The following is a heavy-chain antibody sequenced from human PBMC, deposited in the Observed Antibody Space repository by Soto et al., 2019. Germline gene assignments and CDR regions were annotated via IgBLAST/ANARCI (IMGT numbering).Heavy chain of an antibody. Sequence: GGSLRLSCAASGFSFSNAWINWVRQVPGKGLEWVGRIKSKTDGGTTDFAAPVKGRFAISRDDSNNMVYLQMNSLKTEDTAVYYCTIGSYNAIVQIRFDYWGQGTLVTVSS. V-gene: IGHV3-15*07. J-gene: IGHJ4*02. CDR3: TIGSYNAIVQIRFDY. CDR2: IKSKTDGGTT. CDR1: GFSFSNAW. D-gene: IGHD6-6*01.